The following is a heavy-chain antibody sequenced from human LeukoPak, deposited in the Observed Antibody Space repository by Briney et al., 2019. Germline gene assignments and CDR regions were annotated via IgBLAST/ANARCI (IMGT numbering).Heavy chain of an antibody. V-gene: IGHV4-4*02. CDR3: ARRSLGNSGGPTGVFDP. D-gene: IGHD2-15*01. CDR1: GGSLTTDNW. Sequence: PSETLSLTCTVSGGSLTTDNWWTWVRQPPGKGLEWIAEIHHSGTTNYNPSLKSRVTISVDTSKNQFSLKLSSVTAADTAVYYCARRSLGNSGGPTGVFDPWGQGTLVTVSS. CDR2: IHHSGTT. J-gene: IGHJ5*02.